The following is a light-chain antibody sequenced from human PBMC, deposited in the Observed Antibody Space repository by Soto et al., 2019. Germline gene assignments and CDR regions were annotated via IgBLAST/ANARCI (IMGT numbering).Light chain of an antibody. J-gene: IGLJ2*01. CDR2: EVS. CDR3: SSYTSTSTRV. V-gene: IGLV2-14*01. CDR1: SSDVGGYNY. Sequence: QSVLTQPASVSGSPGQSITISCTGTSSDVGGYNYVSWYQQHPGKAPKLMIYEVSNRPSGVSNRFSGSKSGNTASLTISGLKAEDEADYYCSSYTSTSTRVFGGATKLTVL.